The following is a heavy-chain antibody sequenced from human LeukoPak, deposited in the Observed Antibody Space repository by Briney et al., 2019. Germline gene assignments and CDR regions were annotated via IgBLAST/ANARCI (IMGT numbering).Heavy chain of an antibody. J-gene: IGHJ3*02. D-gene: IGHD5-12*01. CDR3: AKDYDDAFDM. V-gene: IGHV3-30*18. CDR1: GFTFSSYD. Sequence: PGGSLRLSRAASGFTFSSYDMHWVRQAPGKGLEWVAVISYDGRNKYYPDSVKGRFTISRDNSKNTLYLQMNSLRAEDTAVYYCAKDYDDAFDMWGQGTMVTVSS. CDR2: ISYDGRNK.